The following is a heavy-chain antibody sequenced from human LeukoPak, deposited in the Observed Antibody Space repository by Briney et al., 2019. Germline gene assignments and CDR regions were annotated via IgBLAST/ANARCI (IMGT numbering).Heavy chain of an antibody. Sequence: ALETLSLTCTVSGGSISSYYWSWIRQPPGKGLEWIGYIYYSGSTNYNPSLKSRVTISVDTSKNQFSLKLSSVTAADTAVYYCARASKWELPYFDYWGQGTLVTVSS. CDR1: GGSISSYY. CDR3: ARASKWELPYFDY. V-gene: IGHV4-59*01. D-gene: IGHD1-26*01. CDR2: IYYSGST. J-gene: IGHJ4*02.